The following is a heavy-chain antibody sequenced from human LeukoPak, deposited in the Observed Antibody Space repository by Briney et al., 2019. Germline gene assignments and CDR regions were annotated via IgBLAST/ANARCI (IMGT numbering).Heavy chain of an antibody. J-gene: IGHJ6*03. Sequence: SETLSLTCTVSGGSISSYYWSWIRQPPGKGLEWIGSIYYSGSTNYNPSLKSRVTISVDTSKNQFSLELSSVTAADTAVYYCAGGYNYSYYYYMDVWGKGTTVTVSS. CDR3: AGGYNYSYYYYMDV. CDR2: IYYSGST. CDR1: GGSISSYY. V-gene: IGHV4-59*01. D-gene: IGHD1-1*01.